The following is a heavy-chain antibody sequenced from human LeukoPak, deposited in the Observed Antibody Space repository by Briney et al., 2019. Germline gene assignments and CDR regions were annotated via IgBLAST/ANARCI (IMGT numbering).Heavy chain of an antibody. V-gene: IGHV3-66*01. J-gene: IGHJ1*01. CDR3: ATYSILNAREFRY. Sequence: GGSLRLSCAASGFNITSNYMNWVRQAPGKGLEWVAIIYSGGFTYYRDSVKGRFTIYRDNSKNTVYLQMNSLRVEDTAVYYCATYSILNAREFRYWGQGTLVTVTS. CDR2: IYSGGFT. CDR1: GFNITSNY. D-gene: IGHD4-11*01.